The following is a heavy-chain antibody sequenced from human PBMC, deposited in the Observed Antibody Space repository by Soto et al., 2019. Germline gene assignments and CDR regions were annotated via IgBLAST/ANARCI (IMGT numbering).Heavy chain of an antibody. CDR1: GFTFSDHY. CDR2: TRNKGNSYTT. J-gene: IGHJ6*02. V-gene: IGHV3-72*01. CDR3: AGGAGPTANYYYYGLDV. Sequence: GGSLRLSCAAFGFTFSDHYMDWVRQAPGKGLEWVGRTRNKGNSYTTEDPASVKCRFTIAKDDSRSSLHLQMNSLKTADTAVYYCAGGAGPTANYYYYGLDVWGQGTTVTVSS. D-gene: IGHD1-26*01.